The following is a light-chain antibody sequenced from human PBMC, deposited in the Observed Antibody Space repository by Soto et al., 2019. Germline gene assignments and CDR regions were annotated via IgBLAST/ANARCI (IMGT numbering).Light chain of an antibody. V-gene: IGKV1-5*01. Sequence: DIQMTQSPSTLSASVGGRVTITCRASQSVGSWVAWYQQKPGKAPKLLIYGASNLESGVPSRFSGSGSGTDSTLTSTTLPPDDVATYFYQHDRCNTWSFGQGTKVDI. CDR3: QHDRCNTWS. CDR2: GAS. J-gene: IGKJ1*01. CDR1: QSVGSW.